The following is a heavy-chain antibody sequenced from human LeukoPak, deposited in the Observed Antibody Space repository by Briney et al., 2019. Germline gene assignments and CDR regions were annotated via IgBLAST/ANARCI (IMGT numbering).Heavy chain of an antibody. D-gene: IGHD3-9*01. J-gene: IGHJ6*03. CDR1: GYTFTSYY. CDR3: ARVKAYYDILTGYYSDYYMDV. V-gene: IGHV1-46*01. Sequence: ASVKVSCKASGYTFTSYYMHWVRQAPGQGLEWMGIINPSGGSTSYAQKFQGRVTMTRDMSTSTVYMELSSLRSEDTAVYYCARVKAYYDILTGYYSDYYMDVWGKGTTVTISS. CDR2: INPSGGST.